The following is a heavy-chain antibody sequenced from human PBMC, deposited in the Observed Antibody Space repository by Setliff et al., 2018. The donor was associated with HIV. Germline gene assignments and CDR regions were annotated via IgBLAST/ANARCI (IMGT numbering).Heavy chain of an antibody. CDR2: IYYTGFT. D-gene: IGHD5-18*01. CDR1: GDSFSTSSYF. CDR3: TRQGRGDPGLATARLDY. Sequence: PSETLSLTCSVSGDSFSTSSYFWGWVRQSPGKGLEWIGNIYYTGFTYSSPSLKSRVIMSIDTSKSQFSLNLTSVTDSDTAVYYYTRQGRGDPGLATARLDYWGQGKLVTVSS. V-gene: IGHV4-39*01. J-gene: IGHJ4*02.